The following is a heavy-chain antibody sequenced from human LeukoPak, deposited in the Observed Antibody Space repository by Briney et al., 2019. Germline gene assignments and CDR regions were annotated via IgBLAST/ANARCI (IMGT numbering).Heavy chain of an antibody. Sequence: ALVKVSCKASGYTFTSYGIDWVRQAPGQGLEWLGWISAHNGYTSDAQKFQGRVTMTTDTSTSTAYMELRSLRSDDTAVYYCARDRPWLDYWGQGTLVTVSS. V-gene: IGHV1-18*01. J-gene: IGHJ4*02. D-gene: IGHD5-18*01. CDR2: ISAHNGYT. CDR1: GYTFTSYG. CDR3: ARDRPWLDY.